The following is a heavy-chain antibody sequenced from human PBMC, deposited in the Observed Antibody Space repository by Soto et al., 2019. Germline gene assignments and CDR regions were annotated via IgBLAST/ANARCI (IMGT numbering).Heavy chain of an antibody. V-gene: IGHV4-39*02. CDR1: GGSISSRSYY. CDR2: ISFSGST. J-gene: IGHJ4*02. Sequence: PSETLSLTCIVSGGSISSRSYYWGWIRQPPGKGLEWIGTISFSGSTYYGLSLKSRLTISVDTSRNHFSLKLSSVTAADTAVYYCASLVNGQHEYFDYWGQGALVTVPS. D-gene: IGHD6-13*01. CDR3: ASLVNGQHEYFDY.